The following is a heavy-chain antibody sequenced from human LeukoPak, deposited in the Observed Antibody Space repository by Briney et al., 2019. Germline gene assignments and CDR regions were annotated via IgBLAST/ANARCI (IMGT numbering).Heavy chain of an antibody. Sequence: SETLSLTCTVSGGSISSQYWSWIRQPPGKGLEWIGSIYHSGSTYYNPSLKSRVTISVDTSKNQFSLKLSSVTAADTAVYYCARLEAGYVAGIPYYYYYYYMDVWGKGTTVTVSS. D-gene: IGHD6-19*01. CDR1: GGSISSQY. CDR2: IYHSGST. V-gene: IGHV4-59*08. J-gene: IGHJ6*03. CDR3: ARLEAGYVAGIPYYYYYYYMDV.